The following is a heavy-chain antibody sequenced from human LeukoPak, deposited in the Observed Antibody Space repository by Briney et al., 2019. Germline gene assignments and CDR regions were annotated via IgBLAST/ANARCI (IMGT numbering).Heavy chain of an antibody. CDR2: IYYSGST. D-gene: IGHD2-15*01. CDR3: ARDPCSGGSCYSTAYYYYYYGMDV. Sequence: PSETLSLTCTVSGYSISSGYYWGWIRQPPGKGLEWIGSIYYSGSTYYNPSLKSRVTISVDTSKNQFSLKLSSVTAADTAVYYCARDPCSGGSCYSTAYYYYYYGMDVWGQGTTVTVSS. V-gene: IGHV4-38-2*02. J-gene: IGHJ6*02. CDR1: GYSISSGYY.